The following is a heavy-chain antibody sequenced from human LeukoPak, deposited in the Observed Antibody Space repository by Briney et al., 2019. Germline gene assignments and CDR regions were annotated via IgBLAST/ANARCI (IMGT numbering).Heavy chain of an antibody. J-gene: IGHJ4*02. CDR3: AKVDYWSPENYFDS. Sequence: GGSLRLSCVASGFPFRSYAMTWVRQTPGKGLESISVITDDEDTYYADSVKGRFTISRDNSQNTVFLQMNSLRVEDTAVYYCAKVDYWSPENYFDSWGQGTLVTVSS. D-gene: IGHD1-1*01. CDR2: ITDDEDT. CDR1: GFPFRSYA. V-gene: IGHV3-23*01.